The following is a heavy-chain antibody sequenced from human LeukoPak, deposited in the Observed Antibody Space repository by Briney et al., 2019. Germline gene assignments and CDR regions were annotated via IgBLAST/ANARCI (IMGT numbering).Heavy chain of an antibody. V-gene: IGHV4-59*01. CDR1: GGSISSYY. CDR2: IYYTGST. Sequence: SGTLSLTCTLSGGSISSYYWSWIRQPPGKGLEWIGYIYYTGSTNHNPSLKSRVTISVDTSKNQFSLKLSSVTAADTAVYYCARVVYSGYDFRGAMDVWGKGTTVTVSS. J-gene: IGHJ6*03. CDR3: ARVVYSGYDFRGAMDV. D-gene: IGHD5-12*01.